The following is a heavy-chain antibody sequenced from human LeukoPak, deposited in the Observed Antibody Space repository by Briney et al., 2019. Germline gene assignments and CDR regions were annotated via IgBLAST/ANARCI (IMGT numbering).Heavy chain of an antibody. V-gene: IGHV4-59*08. CDR1: GGSISSYY. Sequence: SETLSLACTVSGGSISSYYWSWIRQPPGKGLEWIGYIYYSGSTKYNPSLRSRVTISADTSKNQFSLKLSSVTAADTAVYYCARHLRGEQQLSGFDYWGQGTPVTVSS. CDR2: IYYSGST. D-gene: IGHD6-13*01. J-gene: IGHJ4*02. CDR3: ARHLRGEQQLSGFDY.